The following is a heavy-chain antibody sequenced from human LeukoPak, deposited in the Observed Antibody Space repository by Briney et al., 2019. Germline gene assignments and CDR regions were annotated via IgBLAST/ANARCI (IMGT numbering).Heavy chain of an antibody. D-gene: IGHD6-19*01. J-gene: IGHJ6*03. V-gene: IGHV3-23*01. CDR1: GFTFSSYA. CDR3: AREDSDWNYSHYIDV. CDR2: ISGSGGST. Sequence: GGSLRLSCAASGFTFSSYAMSWVRQAPGKGLEWVSAISGSGGSTYYADSVKGRFTIPRDNAKNSLYLQMNSLRAEDTAVYYCAREDSDWNYSHYIDVWGKGTTVTISS.